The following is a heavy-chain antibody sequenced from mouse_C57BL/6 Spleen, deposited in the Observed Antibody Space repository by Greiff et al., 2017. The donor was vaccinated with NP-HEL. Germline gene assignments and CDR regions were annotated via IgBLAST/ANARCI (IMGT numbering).Heavy chain of an antibody. CDR3: ARSILLYGNYDY. CDR1: GYAFSSYW. V-gene: IGHV1-80*01. Sequence: QVQLQQSGAELVKPGASVKISCKASGYAFSSYWMNWVKQRPGKGLEWIGQIYPGDGDTNYNGKFKGKATLTADKSSSTAYMQLSSLTSEDSAVYYCARSILLYGNYDYWGQGTTLTVSS. CDR2: IYPGDGDT. D-gene: IGHD2-1*01. J-gene: IGHJ2*01.